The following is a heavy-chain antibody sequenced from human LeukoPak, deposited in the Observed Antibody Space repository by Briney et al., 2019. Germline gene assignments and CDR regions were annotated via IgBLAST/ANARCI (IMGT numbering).Heavy chain of an antibody. Sequence: GGSLRLSCAASGFTFNTYTMNWVRQAPGKGLEWVSSISSGTSYIYYADSVKGRFTISRDNAKNSLYLQMNSLRAEDTAKYYCAKEQRDWNYGVFDYWGQGTQVTVSS. CDR1: GFTFNTYT. J-gene: IGHJ4*02. V-gene: IGHV3-21*04. D-gene: IGHD1-7*01. CDR2: ISSGTSYI. CDR3: AKEQRDWNYGVFDY.